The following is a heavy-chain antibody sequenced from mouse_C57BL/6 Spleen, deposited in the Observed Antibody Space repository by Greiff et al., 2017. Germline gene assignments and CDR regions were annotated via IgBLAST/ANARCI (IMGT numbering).Heavy chain of an antibody. CDR1: GYAFTNYL. CDR2: INPGSGGT. CDR3: ARWDYYGSTGDY. J-gene: IGHJ2*01. Sequence: VQLQQSGAELVRPGTSVKVSCKASGYAFTNYLIEWVKQRPGQGLEWIGVINPGSGGTTYTEKFKGKATLTADNASSTAYMQLSRLTSEDSSVYFCARWDYYGSTGDYWGQGTTLTVSS. V-gene: IGHV1-54*01. D-gene: IGHD1-1*01.